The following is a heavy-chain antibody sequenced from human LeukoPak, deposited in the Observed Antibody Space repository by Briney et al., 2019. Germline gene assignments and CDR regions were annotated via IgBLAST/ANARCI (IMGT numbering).Heavy chain of an antibody. CDR3: ARHSGSGSLSRPFDP. CDR1: RGSVTSGGFY. V-gene: IGHV4-39*01. CDR2: IYYTGST. D-gene: IGHD3-10*01. J-gene: IGHJ5*02. Sequence: SETLSLTCSVSRGSVTSGGFYWGWLRQPPGKGPEWIATIYYTGSTYYTPYLKSRVTVSIDTSKNKFSLRLTSVTATDTAVYHCARHSGSGSLSRPFDPWGQGTLVTVSS.